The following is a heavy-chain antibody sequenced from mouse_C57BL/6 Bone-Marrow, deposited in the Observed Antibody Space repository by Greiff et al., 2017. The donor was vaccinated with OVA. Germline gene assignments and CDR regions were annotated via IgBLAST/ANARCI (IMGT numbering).Heavy chain of an antibody. CDR1: GYSITSGYY. V-gene: IGHV3-6*01. CDR3: ARLTGYWYFDV. J-gene: IGHJ1*03. D-gene: IGHD4-1*01. Sequence: QLQQSGPGLVKPSQSLSLTCSVTGYSITSGYYWNWIRQFPGNKLEWMGYISYDGSNNYNPSLKNRISITRDTSKNQFFLKLNSVTTEDTATYYCARLTGYWYFDVWGTGTTVTVSS. CDR2: ISYDGSN.